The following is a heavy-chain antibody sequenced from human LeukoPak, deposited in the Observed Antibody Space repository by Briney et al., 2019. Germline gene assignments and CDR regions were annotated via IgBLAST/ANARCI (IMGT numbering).Heavy chain of an antibody. V-gene: IGHV3-21*01. CDR2: IGISSNKI. CDR1: GFTLRSYT. D-gene: IGHD3-22*01. Sequence: GGSLRLSCAASGFTLRSYTMNWVRQAPGKGLEWVSSIGISSNKIYYADSVKGRFIISRDNAKNSVYLQMNSLRAEDTAVYYCASFLNYYDTPFDYWGQGTLVTVSS. CDR3: ASFLNYYDTPFDY. J-gene: IGHJ4*02.